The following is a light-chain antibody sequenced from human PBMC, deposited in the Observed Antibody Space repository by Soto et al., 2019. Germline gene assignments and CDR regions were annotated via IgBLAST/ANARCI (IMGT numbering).Light chain of an antibody. J-gene: IGKJ1*01. CDR2: GAS. V-gene: IGKV3-20*01. CDR3: QQYDSSRT. CDR1: QSVDSRF. Sequence: EIVLTQSPGTLSLSPGESATLSCRASQSVDSRFLAWYQQKPGQAPRLLMYGASTRATGIPDRFSGSGSGTDFTLSISSLEPEDFAVYYCQQYDSSRTFGQATKVEMK.